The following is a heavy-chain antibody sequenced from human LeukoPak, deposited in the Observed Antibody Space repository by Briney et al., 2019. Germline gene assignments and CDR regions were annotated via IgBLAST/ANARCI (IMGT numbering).Heavy chain of an antibody. CDR1: GGSISSYY. J-gene: IGHJ6*03. D-gene: IGHD1-14*01. Sequence: PSETLSLTYTASGGSISSYYWSWIRQAPGKGLEWIGYIYYSGSTNYNPSLKSRVTISVDTSKNQFSLKLSSVTAADTAVYYCARGITVTSYYYYYYYMDVWGKGTTVTVSS. V-gene: IGHV4-59*01. CDR3: ARGITVTSYYYYYYYMDV. CDR2: IYYSGST.